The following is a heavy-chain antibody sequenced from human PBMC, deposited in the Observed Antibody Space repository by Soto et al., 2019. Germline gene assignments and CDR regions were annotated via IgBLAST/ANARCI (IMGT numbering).Heavy chain of an antibody. D-gene: IGHD2-15*01. J-gene: IGHJ6*02. CDR3: AREFCSGGSCYPHYYGMDV. CDR1: GYTFTGYD. Sequence: ASVKVSCKASGYTFTGYDINWVRQATGQGLEWMGWMNPNSGNTDYAQKFQGRVTMTRNTSISTAYMELSGLRSEDTAVYYCAREFCSGGSCYPHYYGMDVWGQGTTVTVSS. CDR2: MNPNSGNT. V-gene: IGHV1-8*01.